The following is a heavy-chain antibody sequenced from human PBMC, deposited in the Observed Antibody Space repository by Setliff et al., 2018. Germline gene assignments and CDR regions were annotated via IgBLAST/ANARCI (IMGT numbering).Heavy chain of an antibody. J-gene: IGHJ4*02. CDR3: ARSIGLWFVD. CDR1: GGSISSGSYY. Sequence: SETLSLTCTVSGGSISSGSYYWSWIRQPAGKGLEWIGRIFTSGSTNYNPSLKSRVTISLDTSKNQFSLKLSSVTAADTAVYYCARSIGLWFVDWGQGTLVTVSS. V-gene: IGHV4-61*02. CDR2: IFTSGST. D-gene: IGHD5-18*01.